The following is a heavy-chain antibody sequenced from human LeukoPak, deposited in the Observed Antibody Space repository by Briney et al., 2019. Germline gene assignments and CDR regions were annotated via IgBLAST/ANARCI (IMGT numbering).Heavy chain of an antibody. CDR2: IKQDGSEK. CDR3: ARAVAGEWFDP. D-gene: IGHD6-19*01. J-gene: IGHJ5*02. Sequence: GGSLRLSCAASGFTFSSYWMSWVRQAPGRGLEWVANIKQDGSEKYYVDSVKGRFTISRDNAKNSLYLQMNSLRAEDTAVYYCARAVAGEWFDPWGQGTLVTVSS. V-gene: IGHV3-7*01. CDR1: GFTFSSYW.